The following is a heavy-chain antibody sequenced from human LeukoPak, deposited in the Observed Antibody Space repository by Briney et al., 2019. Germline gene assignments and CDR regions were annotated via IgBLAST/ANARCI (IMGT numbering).Heavy chain of an antibody. Sequence: SETRSLTCTVSGGSITSYYWSWIRQPAGKGLEWIGRIYTSGSTNYNSSLKSRVTMSVDTSKNQVSLKLSSVTAADTAVYYCATGDGYNSFDYWGQGTLVTVSS. CDR2: IYTSGST. CDR3: ATGDGYNSFDY. V-gene: IGHV4-4*07. CDR1: GGSITSYY. D-gene: IGHD5-24*01. J-gene: IGHJ4*02.